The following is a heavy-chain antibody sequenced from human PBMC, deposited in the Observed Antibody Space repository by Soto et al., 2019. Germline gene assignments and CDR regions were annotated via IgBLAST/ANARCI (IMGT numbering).Heavy chain of an antibody. CDR3: AHLNTRGYYLDY. CDR2: VYWNDDK. CDR1: GFSLSTSQVG. V-gene: IGHV2-5*01. Sequence: SGPTLVNPTQTLTLTCTFSGFSLSTSQVGVGWIRQPPGKALEWLAHVYWNDDKYYSLSLKSRLTISKDTSKSQVVLTMTNMDPVDTATYYCAHLNTRGYYLDYWGQGALVTVSS. J-gene: IGHJ4*02.